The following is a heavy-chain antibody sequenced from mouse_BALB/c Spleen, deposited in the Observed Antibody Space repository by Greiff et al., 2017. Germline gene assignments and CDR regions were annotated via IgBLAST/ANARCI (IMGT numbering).Heavy chain of an antibody. D-gene: IGHD1-1*01. CDR2: INSNGGST. J-gene: IGHJ3*01. V-gene: IGHV5-6-3*01. CDR1: GFTFSSYG. Sequence: EVQLEESGGGLVQPGGSLKLSCAASGFTFSSYGMSWVRQTPDKRLELVATINSNGGSTYYPDSVKGRFTISRDNAKKTLYLQMSSLKSEDTAMYHCVRGEGSRSWFAYWGQGTLVTVSA. CDR3: VRGEGSRSWFAY.